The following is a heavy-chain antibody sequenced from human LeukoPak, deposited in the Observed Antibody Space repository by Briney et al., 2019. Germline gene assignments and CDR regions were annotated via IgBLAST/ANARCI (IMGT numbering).Heavy chain of an antibody. CDR3: TIRRFSGYDAAFDV. V-gene: IGHV3-9*01. Sequence: PGRSLRLSCAASGITFDDYAMYWVRQAPGKGLEWVSGVNWKTGNIGYADSVKDRLTTFRDYAKTSLYMQMNSLTTEDTALYYCTIRRFSGYDAAFDVWGQGTMVTVSS. CDR1: GITFDDYA. D-gene: IGHD5-12*01. J-gene: IGHJ3*01. CDR2: VNWKTGNI.